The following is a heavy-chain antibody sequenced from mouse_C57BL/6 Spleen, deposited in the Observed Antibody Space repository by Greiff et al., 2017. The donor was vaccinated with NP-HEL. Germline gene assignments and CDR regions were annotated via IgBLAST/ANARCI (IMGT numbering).Heavy chain of an antibody. D-gene: IGHD2-14*01. V-gene: IGHV1-55*01. CDR2: IYPVSGSP. J-gene: IGHJ3*01. CDR1: GYTFTSYW. Sequence: QVQLQQPGAELVKPGASVKMSCKASGYTFTSYWITWVKQRPGQGLEWIGDIYPVSGSPNYNEKFKSKATLTVYTSSSTAYRQLSSLTSEDSAGYYCAREEGRRGGSWFAYWGQGTLVTVSA. CDR3: AREEGRRGGSWFAY.